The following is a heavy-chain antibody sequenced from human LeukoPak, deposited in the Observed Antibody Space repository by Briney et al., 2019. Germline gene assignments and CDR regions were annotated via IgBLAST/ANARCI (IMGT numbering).Heavy chain of an antibody. D-gene: IGHD6-19*01. V-gene: IGHV4-39*07. CDR2: IYYSGST. Sequence: SETLSLTCTVSGGSISSSSYYWGWIRQPPGKGLEWIGSIYYSGSTYYNPSLKSRVTISVDTSKNQFSLKLSSVTAADTAVYYCARAVAGDDAFDIWGQGTMVTVSS. CDR3: ARAVAGDDAFDI. J-gene: IGHJ3*02. CDR1: GGSISSSSYY.